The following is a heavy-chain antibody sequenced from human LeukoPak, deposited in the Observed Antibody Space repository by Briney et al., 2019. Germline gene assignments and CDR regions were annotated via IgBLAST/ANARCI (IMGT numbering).Heavy chain of an antibody. Sequence: PSETLSLTCTVSGGSISSYYWSWIRQPPGKGLEWIGYIYTSGSTNYNPSLKSRVTISVDTSKNQFSLKLSSVTAADTAVYYCARHDAAGQPHFDYWGQGTLVTVSS. V-gene: IGHV4-4*09. CDR2: IYTSGST. J-gene: IGHJ4*02. D-gene: IGHD6-13*01. CDR1: GGSISSYY. CDR3: ARHDAAGQPHFDY.